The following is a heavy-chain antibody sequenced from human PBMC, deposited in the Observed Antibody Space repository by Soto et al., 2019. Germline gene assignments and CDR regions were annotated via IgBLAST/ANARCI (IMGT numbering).Heavy chain of an antibody. CDR2: ISGSGGST. V-gene: IGHV3-23*01. J-gene: IGHJ4*02. CDR3: AKDRAWLGDYPYFDY. CDR1: GFTFSSYA. D-gene: IGHD4-17*01. Sequence: EVQLLESGGGLVQPGGSLRLSCAASGFTFSSYAMSWVRQAPGKGLEWVSAISGSGGSTYYADSVKGRFTISRDNSKNTLYLQMNSLRAEATAVYYCAKDRAWLGDYPYFDYWGQGTLVTVSS.